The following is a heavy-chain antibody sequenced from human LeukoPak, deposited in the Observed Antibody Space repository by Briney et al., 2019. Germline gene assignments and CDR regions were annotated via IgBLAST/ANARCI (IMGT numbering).Heavy chain of an antibody. D-gene: IGHD6-6*01. Sequence: SVKVSCKASGGTFSSYAISWVRQAPGQGLEWMGRIIPIFGTANYAQKFQGRVTITTDESPSTAYMELSSLRSEDTAVYYCARDSPPLLSRGSSGLGYFDLWGRGTLVTVSS. CDR2: IIPIFGTA. CDR3: ARDSPPLLSRGSSGLGYFDL. CDR1: GGTFSSYA. V-gene: IGHV1-69*05. J-gene: IGHJ2*01.